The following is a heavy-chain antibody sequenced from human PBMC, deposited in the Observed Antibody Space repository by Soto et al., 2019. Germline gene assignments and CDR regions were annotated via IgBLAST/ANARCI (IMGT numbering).Heavy chain of an antibody. Sequence: SETLSLTFTVSGGAISSYYWSWIRQPPGQGLEWIGYIYYSGSTNYNPSLKSRVTISVDTSKNQFSLKLSFVTAADTAVYYCARHIEYYYGSGSYYNVGAPYYYYYYMDVWGKGTTVT. CDR2: IYYSGST. D-gene: IGHD3-10*01. CDR1: GGAISSYY. V-gene: IGHV4-59*08. J-gene: IGHJ6*03. CDR3: ARHIEYYYGSGSYYNVGAPYYYYYYMDV.